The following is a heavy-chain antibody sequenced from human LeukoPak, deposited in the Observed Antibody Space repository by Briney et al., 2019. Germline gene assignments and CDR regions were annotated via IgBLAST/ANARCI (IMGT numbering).Heavy chain of an antibody. CDR2: INHGGST. J-gene: IGHJ4*02. V-gene: IGHV4-34*01. D-gene: IGHD3-10*01. CDR1: GGSFSDYY. CDR3: ASGNYYASMGY. Sequence: SETLSLTCAVYGGSFSDYYWSWIRQPPGKGLEWIGEINHGGSTYYNPSLRSRVTVSVDTSRSQFSLILSSVTAADTAVYYCASGNYYASMGYWGQGTLVTVSS.